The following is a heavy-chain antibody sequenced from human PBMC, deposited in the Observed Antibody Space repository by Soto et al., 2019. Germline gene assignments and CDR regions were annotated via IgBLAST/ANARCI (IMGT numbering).Heavy chain of an antibody. CDR3: VRLMSTDTTGYFDY. V-gene: IGHV2-5*01. CDR2: VYWHDDK. CDR1: GFSLTTPGLG. Sequence: QITLKHSGPTLVKPTQTLTLTCTVSGFSLTTPGLGVGWIRQPPGKALEWLRLVYWHDDKRYSSSLRDRLTIARDTSNNQVVLSMTNMDPEDAATYYCVRLMSTDTTGYFDYWGQGMVVTVSS. D-gene: IGHD3-10*02. J-gene: IGHJ4*02.